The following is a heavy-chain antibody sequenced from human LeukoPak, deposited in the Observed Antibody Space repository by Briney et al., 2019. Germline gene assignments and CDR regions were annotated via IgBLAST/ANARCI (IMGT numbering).Heavy chain of an antibody. Sequence: GGSLRLSCAASGFTFSNYAMHWVRQAPGKGLEWVAVIWYDGSNKYYADSVKGRFTISRDNSKNTLYLQMNSLRAEDTAVYYCARVPLYSSGWNYFEYWGQGTLVTVSS. V-gene: IGHV3-33*01. CDR1: GFTFSNYA. CDR2: IWYDGSNK. CDR3: ARVPLYSSGWNYFEY. D-gene: IGHD6-19*01. J-gene: IGHJ4*02.